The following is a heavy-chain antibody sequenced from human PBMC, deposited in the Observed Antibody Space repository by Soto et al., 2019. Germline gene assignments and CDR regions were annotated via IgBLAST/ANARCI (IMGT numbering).Heavy chain of an antibody. V-gene: IGHV1-69*12. Sequence: QVQLEQSGAEVKKPGSSVKVSCKASGGTFSNSAISWVRQAPGQGLEWMGGIMPIFRTPDYAQKFQGRVTITADDSTTTAYMELSGPKPDDTAVYYCARDKDRAQLGGNYYYILDVWGQGTTVTVSS. J-gene: IGHJ6*02. CDR3: ARDKDRAQLGGNYYYILDV. D-gene: IGHD3-3*02. CDR2: IMPIFRTP. CDR1: GGTFSNSA.